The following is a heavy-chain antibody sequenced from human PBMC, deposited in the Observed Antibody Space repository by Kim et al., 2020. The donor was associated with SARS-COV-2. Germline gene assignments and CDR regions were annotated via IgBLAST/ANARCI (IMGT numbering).Heavy chain of an antibody. CDR2: ISSDGSST. Sequence: GGSLRLSCAASGFTFNDYWINWVRQAPGKGLVWVSRISSDGSSTNYADSVKGLFTMSRDNAENTVYLQMNSLRAEDTAVYYCARGFFRNGFDVWGQGTTVTVSS. J-gene: IGHJ6*02. CDR3: ARGFFRNGFDV. CDR1: GFTFNDYW. D-gene: IGHD3-3*01. V-gene: IGHV3-74*01.